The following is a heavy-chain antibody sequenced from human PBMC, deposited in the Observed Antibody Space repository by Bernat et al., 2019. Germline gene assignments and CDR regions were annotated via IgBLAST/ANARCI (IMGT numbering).Heavy chain of an antibody. CDR2: ISYDGSNK. D-gene: IGHD5-12*01. CDR3: ARDESGYSGYGRY. CDR1: GFTFSSYA. J-gene: IGHJ4*02. V-gene: IGHV3-30*01. Sequence: QVQLVESGGGVVQPGRSLRLSCAASGFTFSSYAMHWVRQAPGKGLEWVAVISYDGSNKYYADSVKGRFTISRDNSKNTLYLQMNSLRAEDTAVYYCARDESGYSGYGRYWGQGTLVTVSS.